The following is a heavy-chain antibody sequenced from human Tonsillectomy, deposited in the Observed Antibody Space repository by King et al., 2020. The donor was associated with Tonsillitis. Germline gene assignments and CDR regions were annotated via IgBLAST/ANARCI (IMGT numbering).Heavy chain of an antibody. CDR3: TRGRRD. CDR2: IRSKANGGTT. V-gene: IGHV3-49*03. CDR1: GFTFGDYA. Sequence: VQLVESGGGLVQPGRSLRLSCTASGFTFGDYALNWFRQSPEKGLEWVGFIRSKANGGTTESAASVKGRFTLSRDDSKSIAYLQMNRLKSDDTAVYYCTRGRRDWGQGTLVTVAS. J-gene: IGHJ4*02.